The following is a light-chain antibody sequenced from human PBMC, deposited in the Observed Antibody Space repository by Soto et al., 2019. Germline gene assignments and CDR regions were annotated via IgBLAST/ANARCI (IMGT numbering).Light chain of an antibody. CDR3: QQYGDSPRT. V-gene: IGKV3-20*01. J-gene: IGKJ5*01. CDR1: RSLDSGQ. CDR2: DAF. Sequence: EIVLTQSPGTLSLSPGESATLSCRASRSLDSGQLAWYQQKVGRAPRLLIHDAFMRATGIPDRFSGSGSETDFTLTIARLEPEDFAVYYCQQYGDSPRTFGQGTRLETK.